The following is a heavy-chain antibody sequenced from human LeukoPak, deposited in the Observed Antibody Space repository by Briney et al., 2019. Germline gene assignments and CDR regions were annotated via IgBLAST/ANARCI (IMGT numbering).Heavy chain of an antibody. V-gene: IGHV1-2*02. CDR3: ARKRYVGATTALLDY. CDR2: INPNSGGT. CDR1: GYIFTGYY. Sequence: ASVKVSCKASGYIFTGYYMHWVRQAPGQGLEWMGWINPNSGGTNYAQKFQGRVTMTRDTSISTAYMELSRLRSDDTAVYYCARKRYVGATTALLDYWGQGTLVTVSS. J-gene: IGHJ4*02. D-gene: IGHD1-26*01.